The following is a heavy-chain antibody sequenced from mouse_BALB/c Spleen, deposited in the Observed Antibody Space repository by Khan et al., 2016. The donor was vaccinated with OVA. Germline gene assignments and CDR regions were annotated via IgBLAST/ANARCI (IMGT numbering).Heavy chain of an antibody. V-gene: IGHV2-2*02. CDR1: GFSLNNYS. J-gene: IGHJ3*01. CDR3: ARRGYDYGRGALFAY. CDR2: IWSAGST. Sequence: QVQLKESGPGLVQPSQSLSITCTVSGFSLNNYSVHWVRQSPGKGLEWLGIIWSAGSTDYNAAFISRLTISKDNSRSQVFFKMNSLQPNDTAIYYFARRGYDYGRGALFAYWGQGTLVTVSA. D-gene: IGHD2-4*01.